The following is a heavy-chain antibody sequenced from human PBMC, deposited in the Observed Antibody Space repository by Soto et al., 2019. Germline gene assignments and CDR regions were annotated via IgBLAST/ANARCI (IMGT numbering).Heavy chain of an antibody. Sequence: EVQLVEYGGGLVNPGGSLRVSCAASGFTFSNAWMSWVRQAPGKGLEWVGRIKSKTEGGTTDYAAPVKGRFTISRDASKNTLYLQMNSLKIEDTAVYYCSTDSNYFDYWGQGTLVTVSS. J-gene: IGHJ4*02. CDR2: IKSKTEGGTT. D-gene: IGHD2-2*01. CDR1: GFTFSNAW. V-gene: IGHV3-15*01. CDR3: STDSNYFDY.